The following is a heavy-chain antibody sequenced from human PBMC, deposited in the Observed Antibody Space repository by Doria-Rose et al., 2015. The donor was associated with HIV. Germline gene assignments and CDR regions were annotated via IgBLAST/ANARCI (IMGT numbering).Heavy chain of an antibody. CDR3: ARIKSSRWYHKYYFDF. V-gene: IGHV2-26*01. J-gene: IGHJ4*02. D-gene: IGHD6-13*01. CDR2: IFSYDER. Sequence: SGPVLVEPTETLTLTCTVSGVSLSSPGMGLSWLRPPLTTAHEWHAYIFSYDERSYKTSLKSRLTISRGTSKSQVVLTMTDMDPVDTATYYCARIKSSRWYHKYYFDFWGQGTLVIVSA. CDR1: GVSLSSPGMG.